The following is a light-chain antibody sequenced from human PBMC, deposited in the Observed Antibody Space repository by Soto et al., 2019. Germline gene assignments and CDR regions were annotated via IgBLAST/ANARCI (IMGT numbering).Light chain of an antibody. V-gene: IGKV1-5*03. J-gene: IGKJ4*01. Sequence: DIQMTQSPSTLSASVGDRVTITCRASQSISSWLAWYQQKPGKAHMLLIYKASSLESGVPSRFSGSGSGTEFTLTISSLQPDDFATYYCQQYNSYPTFGGGTKVEIK. CDR1: QSISSW. CDR3: QQYNSYPT. CDR2: KAS.